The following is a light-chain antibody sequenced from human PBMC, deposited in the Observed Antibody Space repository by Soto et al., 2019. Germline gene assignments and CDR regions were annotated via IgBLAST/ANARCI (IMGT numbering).Light chain of an antibody. Sequence: EIVLTQSPATLSLSPGERATLSCRASQSVSSYLAWYQQKPGQAPRLLIYDASNTATGLPARFSGSGSGTDFTLTISSLAPEDCAVYYCQQRSNWPRTFGQGTKVE. J-gene: IGKJ1*01. V-gene: IGKV3-11*01. CDR1: QSVSSY. CDR3: QQRSNWPRT. CDR2: DAS.